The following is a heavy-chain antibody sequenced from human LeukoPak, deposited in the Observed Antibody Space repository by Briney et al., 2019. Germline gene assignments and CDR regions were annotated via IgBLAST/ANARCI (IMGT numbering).Heavy chain of an antibody. V-gene: IGHV3-11*01. D-gene: IGHD3-22*01. CDR3: ANGNVYYDSSALLDFDY. CDR1: GFTFSDYY. Sequence: GGSLRLSCAASGFTFSDYYMSWIRQAPGKGLEWVSYISSSGSTIYYADSVKGRFTISRDNAKNSLYLQMNSLRAEDAAVYYCANGNVYYDSSALLDFDYWGQGTLVAVSS. J-gene: IGHJ4*02. CDR2: ISSSGSTI.